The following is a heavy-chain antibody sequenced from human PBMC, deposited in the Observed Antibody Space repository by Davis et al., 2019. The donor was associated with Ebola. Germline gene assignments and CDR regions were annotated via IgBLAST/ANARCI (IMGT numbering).Heavy chain of an antibody. CDR2: ISHSGST. D-gene: IGHD3-16*02. CDR3: ARGMWGSYRYLLDS. J-gene: IGHJ4*02. Sequence: PSQTLSLTCAVYGDSSSGFHRSWIRQPPGKGLEWIGEISHSGSTNYNPSLKSRVTISMDTSKNQFSLKLSSVTAADTAVYYCARGMWGSYRYLLDSWGQGTLVTVSS. CDR1: GDSSSGFH. V-gene: IGHV4-34*01.